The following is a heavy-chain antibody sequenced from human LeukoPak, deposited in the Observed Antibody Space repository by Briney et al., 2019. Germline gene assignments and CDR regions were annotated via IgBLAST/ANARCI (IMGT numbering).Heavy chain of an antibody. CDR3: ARDQRGYCSGGSCLRDGMDV. J-gene: IGHJ6*02. V-gene: IGHV4-31*03. D-gene: IGHD2-15*01. CDR1: GGSISSGGYY. Sequence: PSQTLSLTCTVSGGSISSGGYYWSWIRQHPGKGLEWIGYIYYSGSTYYNPSLKSRVTISVDTSKNQFSLKLSSVTAADTAVYYCARDQRGYCSGGSCLRDGMDVWGQGTTVTVSS. CDR2: IYYSGST.